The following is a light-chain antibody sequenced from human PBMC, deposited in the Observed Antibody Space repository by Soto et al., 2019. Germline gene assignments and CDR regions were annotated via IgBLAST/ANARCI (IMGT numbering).Light chain of an antibody. J-gene: IGKJ2*01. CDR1: QSLSSN. Sequence: EIVVTQSPAAVSGSPWERATLSCRASQSLSSNLAWYQQKPGQSPRLLIYGASTRATGIPARFSGSGSGTEFTLTISSLQSEDFAVYYCQQYNDWPPGYTFGQGTK. CDR3: QQYNDWPPGYT. CDR2: GAS. V-gene: IGKV3-15*01.